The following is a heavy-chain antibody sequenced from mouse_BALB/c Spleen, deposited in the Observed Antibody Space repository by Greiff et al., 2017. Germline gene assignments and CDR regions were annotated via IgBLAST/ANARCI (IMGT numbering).Heavy chain of an antibody. CDR1: GFTFSDYY. CDR3: ARDKSYAMDY. Sequence: DVMLVESGGGLVKPGGSLKLSCAASGFTFSDYYMYWVRQTPEKRLEWVATISDGGSYTYYPDSVKGRFTISRDNAKNNLYLQMSSLKSEDTAMYYCARDKSYAMDYWGQGTSVTVSS. J-gene: IGHJ4*01. V-gene: IGHV5-4*02. CDR2: ISDGGSYT.